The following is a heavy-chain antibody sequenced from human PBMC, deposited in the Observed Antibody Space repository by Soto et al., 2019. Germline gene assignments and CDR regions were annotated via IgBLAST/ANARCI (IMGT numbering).Heavy chain of an antibody. V-gene: IGHV4-34*01. Sequence: SETLSLTCAVYGGSFSGYYWSWIRQPPGKGLEWIGEINHSGSTNYNPSLKSRVTISVDTSKNQFSLKLSSVTAADTAVYYCAEGLAAAAELGYFQHWGRGTLVTVSS. CDR1: GGSFSGYY. CDR3: AEGLAAAAELGYFQH. J-gene: IGHJ1*01. D-gene: IGHD6-13*01. CDR2: INHSGST.